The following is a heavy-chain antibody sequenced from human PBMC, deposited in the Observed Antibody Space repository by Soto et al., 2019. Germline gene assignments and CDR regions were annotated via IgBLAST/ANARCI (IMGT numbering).Heavy chain of an antibody. CDR1: GFTFSRYW. CDR2: IKQDGSEN. Sequence: GGSLRLSCAASGFTFSRYWMSWVRQAPGKWLEWVANIKQDGSENYYVDSVRGRFTISRDNAKNSLYLQMNSLRAEDTAGYYFSRDSDDLTSNFDYGGQGTRVTVSS. CDR3: SRDSDDLTSNFDY. J-gene: IGHJ4*02. V-gene: IGHV3-7*03.